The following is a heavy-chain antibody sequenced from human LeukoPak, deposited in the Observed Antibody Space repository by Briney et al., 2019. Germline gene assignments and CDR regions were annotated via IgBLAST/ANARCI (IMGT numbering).Heavy chain of an antibody. J-gene: IGHJ3*02. Sequence: SETLSLTCAVYGGSFSGYYWSWIRQPPGKGLEWIGEINHSGSTNYNPSLKSRVTISVDTSKNQFSLKLSSVTAADTAVYYCARPGWLLRSQRAFAIWGQGTMVTVSS. CDR2: INHSGST. CDR3: ARPGWLLRSQRAFAI. V-gene: IGHV4-34*01. CDR1: GGSFSGYY. D-gene: IGHD3-22*01.